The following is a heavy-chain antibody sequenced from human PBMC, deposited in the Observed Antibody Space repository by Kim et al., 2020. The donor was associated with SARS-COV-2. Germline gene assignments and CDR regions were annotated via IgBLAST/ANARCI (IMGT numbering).Heavy chain of an antibody. J-gene: IGHJ4*02. D-gene: IGHD4-4*01. CDR3: ARDMDPTVYDY. Sequence: KTQYSQKVQGSVTITRDTTANTAYMELRRLTTKDTAIYYCARDMDPTVYDYWGQGTLVTVSS. CDR2: KT. V-gene: IGHV1-3*01.